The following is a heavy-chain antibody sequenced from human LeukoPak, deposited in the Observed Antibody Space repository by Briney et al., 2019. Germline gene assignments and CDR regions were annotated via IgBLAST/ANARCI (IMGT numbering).Heavy chain of an antibody. V-gene: IGHV1-2*02. Sequence: ASVKVSCKASGYTFTGYYMHWERQAPGQGLEWMGWINPNSGGTNYAQKFQGRVTMTRDTSISTAYMELSRLRSDDTAVYYCAREPDCSGYYSVDYWGQGTLVTVSS. CDR3: AREPDCSGYYSVDY. D-gene: IGHD3-22*01. CDR2: INPNSGGT. CDR1: GYTFTGYY. J-gene: IGHJ4*02.